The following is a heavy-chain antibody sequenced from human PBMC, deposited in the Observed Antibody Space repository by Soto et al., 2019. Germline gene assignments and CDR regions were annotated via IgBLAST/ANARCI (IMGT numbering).Heavy chain of an antibody. CDR3: ARHMHGYSSGWYRGEIYYYYGMDV. D-gene: IGHD6-19*01. J-gene: IGHJ6*02. CDR2: FYYSGST. Sequence: SETLSLTCTVSGGSISSSSYYWGWIRQPPGKGLEWIGSFYYSGSTYYNPSLKSRVTISVDTSKNQFSLKLSSVTAADTAVYYCARHMHGYSSGWYRGEIYYYYGMDVWGQGTTVTVSS. V-gene: IGHV4-39*01. CDR1: GGSISSSSYY.